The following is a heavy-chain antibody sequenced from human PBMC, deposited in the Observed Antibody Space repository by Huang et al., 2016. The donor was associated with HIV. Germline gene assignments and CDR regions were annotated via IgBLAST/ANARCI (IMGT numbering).Heavy chain of an antibody. CDR1: GGTFSDYG. J-gene: IGHJ5*02. V-gene: IGHV1-69*13. D-gene: IGHD6-13*01. Sequence: QVHLVQSGAEVRKPGSSVKVSCMAYGGTFSDYGINWVRQAPGQGLEWIGGSIPRFGTENYAQRFGGRVTSRWDESMRIAYMERSSLKSDDTAVYYCARDWSITAAGYNLFDLWGQGTLVTVSS. CDR2: SIPRFGTE. CDR3: ARDWSITAAGYNLFDL.